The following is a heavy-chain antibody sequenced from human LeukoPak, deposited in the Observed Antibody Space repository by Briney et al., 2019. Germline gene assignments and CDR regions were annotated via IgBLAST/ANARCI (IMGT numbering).Heavy chain of an antibody. Sequence: SETLSLTCTVSGGSISSAGYYWSWIRQPPGKGLEWIGYMYYSGSTSYNPSLKRRVTISVDTSKSQFSLNLRSVTAADTAVYYCARASGGWYGLFDYWGQGTLVTVSS. V-gene: IGHV4-61*08. CDR3: ARASGGWYGLFDY. CDR1: GGSISSAGYY. J-gene: IGHJ4*02. CDR2: MYYSGST. D-gene: IGHD6-19*01.